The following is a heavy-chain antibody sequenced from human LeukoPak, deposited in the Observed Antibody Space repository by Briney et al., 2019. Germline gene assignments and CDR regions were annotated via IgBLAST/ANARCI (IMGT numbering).Heavy chain of an antibody. V-gene: IGHV1-2*02. CDR2: INPNSGGT. D-gene: IGHD5-24*01. Sequence: ASVKVSCKASGYTFTGYYMHWVRQAPGQGLEWMGWINPNSGGTNYAQKFQGRVTMTRDTSISTAYMELCRLRSDDTAVYYCARPLSKDGYSDAFDIWGQGTMVTVSS. CDR1: GYTFTGYY. CDR3: ARPLSKDGYSDAFDI. J-gene: IGHJ3*02.